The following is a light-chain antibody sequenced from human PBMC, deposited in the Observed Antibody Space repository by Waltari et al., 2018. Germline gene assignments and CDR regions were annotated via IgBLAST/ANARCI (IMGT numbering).Light chain of an antibody. Sequence: DVQMTQSPSSLSASVGDRVTITCRASQNINTYLNWYQQKPGKVPKVLIHAASTLHSGVPSRFSGRGSGTDFTLTINSLQPEDFATYYCQQSHRTPYTFGQGTKLEVK. CDR2: AAS. V-gene: IGKV1-39*01. CDR1: QNINTY. CDR3: QQSHRTPYT. J-gene: IGKJ2*01.